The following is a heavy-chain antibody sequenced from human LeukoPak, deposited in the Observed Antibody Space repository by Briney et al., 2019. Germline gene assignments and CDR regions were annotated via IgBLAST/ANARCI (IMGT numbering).Heavy chain of an antibody. CDR1: GFTVSSSY. Sequence: GGSLRLSCAASGFTVSSSYMSWVRQAPGKGLEWVSVFYSGGKTYYTDSVKGRFTISRDNSKNTLYLQMNSLKTEDTAVYYCTTVVGITMVRGVKSRSDYWGQGALVTVSS. CDR3: TTVVGITMVRGVKSRSDY. CDR2: FYSGGKT. V-gene: IGHV3-53*01. D-gene: IGHD3-10*01. J-gene: IGHJ4*02.